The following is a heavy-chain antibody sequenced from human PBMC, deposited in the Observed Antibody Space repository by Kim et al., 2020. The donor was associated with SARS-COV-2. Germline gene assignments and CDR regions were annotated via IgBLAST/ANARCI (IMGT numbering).Heavy chain of an antibody. CDR3: AKDRVAAGSGLDPYYYYAMDV. D-gene: IGHD6-13*01. J-gene: IGHJ6*02. CDR1: GFTFSSYA. V-gene: IGHV3-23*01. CDR2: ISGNGGTT. Sequence: GGSLRLSCAASGFTFSSYAMTWVRQAPGKGLEWVSIISGNGGTTYYADSVRGRFTISRDNSKNTLFLQMNSLRAEDTALYYCAKDRVAAGSGLDPYYYYAMDVRGQGTTVTVSS.